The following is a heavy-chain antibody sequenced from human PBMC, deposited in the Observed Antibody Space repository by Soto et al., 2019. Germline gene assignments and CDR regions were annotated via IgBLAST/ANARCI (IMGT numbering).Heavy chain of an antibody. CDR1: GYTFTSYG. Sequence: ASVKVSCKASGYTFTSYGISWVRQAPGQGLERMGWISAYNGNTNYAQKLQGRVTMTTDTSTSTAYMELRSLRSDDTAVYYCAIAFNYYGSGAYPYVAFDIWGQGTMVTVS. V-gene: IGHV1-18*01. CDR3: AIAFNYYGSGAYPYVAFDI. J-gene: IGHJ3*02. D-gene: IGHD3-10*01. CDR2: ISAYNGNT.